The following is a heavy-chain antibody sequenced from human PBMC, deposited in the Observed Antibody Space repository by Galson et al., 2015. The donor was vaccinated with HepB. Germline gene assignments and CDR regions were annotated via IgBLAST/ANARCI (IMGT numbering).Heavy chain of an antibody. Sequence: SLRLSCAASGFTFSSYAMSWVRQAPGKGLEWVSAISGSGGSTYYADSVKGRFTISRDNSKNTLYLQMNSLRAEDTAVYYCAKDPSFWSGYPNWFDPWGQGTLVTVSS. CDR3: AKDPSFWSGYPNWFDP. J-gene: IGHJ5*02. V-gene: IGHV3-23*01. CDR2: ISGSGGST. CDR1: GFTFSSYA. D-gene: IGHD3-3*01.